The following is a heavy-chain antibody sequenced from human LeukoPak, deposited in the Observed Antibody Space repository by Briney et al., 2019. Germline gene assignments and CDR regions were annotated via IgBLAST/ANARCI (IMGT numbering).Heavy chain of an antibody. CDR1: GYTFTDYY. D-gene: IGHD3-16*01. V-gene: IGHV1-2*02. J-gene: IGHJ3*02. CDR3: ATPLGISEAFDI. CDR2: INPNGGGT. Sequence: ASVKVSCKASGYTFTDYYMHWVRQAPGQGLEWIGWINPNGGGTSYSQKFQGRVAMTRDTSIRSAYMELSGLRSDDTAVYYCATPLGISEAFDIWGQGTVVTVSS.